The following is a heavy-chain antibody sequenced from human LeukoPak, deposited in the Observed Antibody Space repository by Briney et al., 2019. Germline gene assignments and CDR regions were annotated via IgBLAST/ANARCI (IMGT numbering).Heavy chain of an antibody. CDR3: ATDRGWFFDN. J-gene: IGHJ4*02. V-gene: IGHV3-23*01. CDR1: GFTFSSYA. CDR2: ISGSGGST. Sequence: GGSLRLSCAASGFTFSSYAMSWVRQAPGKRLEWVSAISGSGGSTYYADSVKGRFTISRDNSKNTLYLQMNSLRDEDTAVFYCATDRGWFFDNWGQGTLVTVAS. D-gene: IGHD6-19*01.